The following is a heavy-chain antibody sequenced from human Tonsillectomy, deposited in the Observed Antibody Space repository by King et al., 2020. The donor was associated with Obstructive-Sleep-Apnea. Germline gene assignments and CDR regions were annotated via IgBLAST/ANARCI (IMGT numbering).Heavy chain of an antibody. V-gene: IGHV3-11*01. CDR3: ARDLAPSSSLYYYYAMDV. J-gene: IGHJ6*02. CDR2: ISSSGSTI. Sequence: VQLVESGGGLVKPGGSLRLSCSASGFTFSDYYMSLIRQAPGKGLEWVSYISSSGSTINYADSVKGRFTISRDNAKKSLYLQMNSLRAEDTAVYYCARDLAPSSSLYYYYAMDVWGQGTTVIVSS. D-gene: IGHD6-13*01. CDR1: GFTFSDYY.